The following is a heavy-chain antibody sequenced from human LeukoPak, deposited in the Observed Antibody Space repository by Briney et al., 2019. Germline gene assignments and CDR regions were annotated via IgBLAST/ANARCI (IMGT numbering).Heavy chain of an antibody. V-gene: IGHV1-18*01. D-gene: IGHD3-22*01. Sequence: ASVTVSCKASGYTFTSYGISWVRQAPGQGLEWMGWISAYNGNTNYAQKLQGRVTMTTDTSTSTAYMELRSLRSDDTAVYYCARVKTYYYGSSGEPLIDYWGQGTLVTVSS. CDR2: ISAYNGNT. CDR3: ARVKTYYYGSSGEPLIDY. J-gene: IGHJ4*02. CDR1: GYTFTSYG.